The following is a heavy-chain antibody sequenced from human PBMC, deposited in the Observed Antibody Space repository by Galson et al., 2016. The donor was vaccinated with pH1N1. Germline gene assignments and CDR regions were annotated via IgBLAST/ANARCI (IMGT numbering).Heavy chain of an antibody. CDR2: IYWDDGK. Sequence: LVKPTQTLTLTCTFSGFSLSTSGVGVGWIRQPPGKALECLALIYWDDGKRYGPSLKSRLTITKDTSKNQVVLKMTNMDPADTATYYCAHREVMITNAFDMWGQRTMVTVSS. CDR1: GFSLSTSGVG. D-gene: IGHD3-16*01. CDR3: AHREVMITNAFDM. J-gene: IGHJ3*02. V-gene: IGHV2-5*05.